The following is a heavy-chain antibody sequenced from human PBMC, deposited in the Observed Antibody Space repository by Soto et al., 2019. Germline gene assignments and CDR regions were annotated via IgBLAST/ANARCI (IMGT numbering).Heavy chain of an antibody. CDR2: IYYSGST. CDR1: GGSISSYY. D-gene: IGHD3-22*01. CDR3: ARATLNDTGGYLFDN. V-gene: IGHV4-59*01. J-gene: IGHJ4*02. Sequence: SETLSLTCTVSGGSISSYYWSWIRQPPGKGLEWIGCIYYSGSTNYNPSLKSRVTISVDTSKNQFSLKLSSVTAADTAVYYCARATLNDTGGYLFDNWGQGNLVTISS.